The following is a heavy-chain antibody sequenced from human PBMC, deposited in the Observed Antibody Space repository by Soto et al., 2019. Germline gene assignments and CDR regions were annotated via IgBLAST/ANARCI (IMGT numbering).Heavy chain of an antibody. J-gene: IGHJ5*02. CDR3: ARGRRAIFGVVIKSGSWFDP. CDR2: INHSGST. D-gene: IGHD3-3*01. V-gene: IGHV4-34*01. Sequence: SETLSLTCAVYGGSFSGYYWSWIRQPPGKGLEWIGEINHSGSTNYNPSLKSRVTISVDTSKNQFSLKLSSVTAADTAVYYCARGRRAIFGVVIKSGSWFDPRGQGTLVTVSS. CDR1: GGSFSGYY.